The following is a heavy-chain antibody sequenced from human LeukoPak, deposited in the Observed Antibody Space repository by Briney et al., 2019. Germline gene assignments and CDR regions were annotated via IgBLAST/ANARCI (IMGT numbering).Heavy chain of an antibody. CDR2: ISSSSSTI. CDR1: GFTFSSYS. D-gene: IGHD6-13*01. V-gene: IGHV3-48*02. Sequence: GGSLRLSCAASGFTFSSYSMNWVRQAPGKGLEWVSYISSSSSTIYYADSVKGRFTISTDNAKNSLYLQMNSLRDEDTAVYYCARDLEYSSSWYYYYYYGMDVWGQGTTVTVSS. J-gene: IGHJ6*02. CDR3: ARDLEYSSSWYYYYYYGMDV.